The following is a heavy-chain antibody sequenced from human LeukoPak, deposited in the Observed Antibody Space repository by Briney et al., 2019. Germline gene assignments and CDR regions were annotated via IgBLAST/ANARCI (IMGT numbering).Heavy chain of an antibody. V-gene: IGHV1-46*01. CDR3: ARNFYYYGSGSYYYFDY. J-gene: IGHJ4*02. CDR2: INPSGGST. CDR1: GYTFTSQY. Sequence: ASVKVSCKASGYTFTSQYIHWVRQAPGQGPEWMGIINPSGGSTSYAQKLQGRVTMTTDTSTSTAYMELRSLRSDDTAVYYCARNFYYYGSGSYYYFDYWGQGTLVTVSS. D-gene: IGHD3-10*01.